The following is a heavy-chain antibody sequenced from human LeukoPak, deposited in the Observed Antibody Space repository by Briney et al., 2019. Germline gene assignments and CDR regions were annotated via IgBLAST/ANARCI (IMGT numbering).Heavy chain of an antibody. D-gene: IGHD4-17*01. J-gene: IGHJ4*02. Sequence: QPGGSLRLSCAASGFTFSSYGMMWVRQAPGKGLEWLSYISSSSSTMYYADSVKGRFTISRSNARDSLYLQMNSLRDEDTAVYYCARVTVTAVVGVDYWGQGTRVIVSS. CDR3: ARVTVTAVVGVDY. V-gene: IGHV3-48*02. CDR1: GFTFSSYG. CDR2: ISSSSSTM.